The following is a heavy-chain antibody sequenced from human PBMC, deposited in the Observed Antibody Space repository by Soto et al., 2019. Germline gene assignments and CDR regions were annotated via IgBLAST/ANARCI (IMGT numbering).Heavy chain of an antibody. Sequence: QLQLQESGPGLVKPSETLSLTCSVSGGSLNSSSYFWGWVRQPPGKGLEWIGSIYYSGSTYYNPSLRSRVTISVDTSKTQFSLKLSSVTAADTAVFYCARHYSSGSRNWFDPWGQGTLVTVSS. D-gene: IGHD6-19*01. V-gene: IGHV4-39*01. CDR3: ARHYSSGSRNWFDP. J-gene: IGHJ5*02. CDR2: IYYSGST. CDR1: GGSLNSSSYF.